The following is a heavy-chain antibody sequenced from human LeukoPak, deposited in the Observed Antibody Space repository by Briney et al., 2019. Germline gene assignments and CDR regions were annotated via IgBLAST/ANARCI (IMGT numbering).Heavy chain of an antibody. CDR3: ARDQGTLVPNQYYYYYYGMDV. D-gene: IGHD1-14*01. CDR2: ISAYNGNT. Sequence: ASVKVSCKASGYTFTSYGISWVRQAPGQGLEWMGRISAYNGNTNYAQKLQGRVTMTTDTSTSTAYMELRSLRSDDTAVYYCARDQGTLVPNQYYYYYYGMDVWGQGTTVTVSS. J-gene: IGHJ6*02. V-gene: IGHV1-18*01. CDR1: GYTFTSYG.